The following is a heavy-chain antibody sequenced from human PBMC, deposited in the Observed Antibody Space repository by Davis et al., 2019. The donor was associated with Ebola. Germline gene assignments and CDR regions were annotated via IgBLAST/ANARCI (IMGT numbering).Heavy chain of an antibody. CDR2: IYHSGST. D-gene: IGHD5-24*01. CDR1: GGSISSSNW. Sequence: MPSETLSLTCAVSGGSISSSNWWSWVRQPPGKGLEWIGEIYHSGSTIYNPSLRGRVTISIDTSKNQFSLEVRSVTAADTAFYYCVRGSDAYKTGYWGQGTLVTVSS. CDR3: VRGSDAYKTGY. V-gene: IGHV4-4*02. J-gene: IGHJ4*02.